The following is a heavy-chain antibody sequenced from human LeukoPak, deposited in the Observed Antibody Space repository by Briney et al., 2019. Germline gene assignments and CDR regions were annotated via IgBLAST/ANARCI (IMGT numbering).Heavy chain of an antibody. CDR3: AKDPDIAGATTPVY. CDR2: ICGSGGST. V-gene: IGHV3-23*01. CDR1: GFTFSSYA. J-gene: IGHJ4*02. Sequence: GGSLRLSCAASGFTFSSYAMSLVRQAPGKGLEWVSAICGSGGSTYYADSVKGRFTTSRDNSKNTLYLQINSLRAEDTAVYYCAKDPDIAGATTPVYWGEGTLVTVSS. D-gene: IGHD1-26*01.